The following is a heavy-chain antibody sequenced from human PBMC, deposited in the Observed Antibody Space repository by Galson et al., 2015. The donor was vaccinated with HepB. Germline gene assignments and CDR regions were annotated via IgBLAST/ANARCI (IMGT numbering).Heavy chain of an antibody. D-gene: IGHD3-22*01. CDR1: GFMFGAYS. J-gene: IGHJ4*02. CDR2: ISSSSSTI. Sequence: SLRLSCAASGFMFGAYSMNWVRQAPGKGLEWVSYISSSSSTISYDDSVKGRFTISRDNAKNSLYLQMNSLRAEDTAVYYCAREPNYDISSYYFDYWGQGTLVTVSS. V-gene: IGHV3-48*01. CDR3: AREPNYDISSYYFDY.